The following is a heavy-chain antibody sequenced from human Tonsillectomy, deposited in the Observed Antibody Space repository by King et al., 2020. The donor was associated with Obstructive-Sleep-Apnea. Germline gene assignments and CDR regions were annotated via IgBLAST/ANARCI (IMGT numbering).Heavy chain of an antibody. CDR1: GFTFSSYA. V-gene: IGHV3-30*04. Sequence: VQLVESGGGVVQPGRSLRLSCAASGFTFSSYAMHWVRQAPGKGLEWVAVISYDGSNKYYADSVKGRFTISRDNSKNTLYLQMNSLRAEDTAVYYCARDGRYIVVTSGYYGMDVWGHGTTVTVSS. CDR3: ARDGRYIVVTSGYYGMDV. D-gene: IGHD2-21*01. J-gene: IGHJ6*02. CDR2: ISYDGSNK.